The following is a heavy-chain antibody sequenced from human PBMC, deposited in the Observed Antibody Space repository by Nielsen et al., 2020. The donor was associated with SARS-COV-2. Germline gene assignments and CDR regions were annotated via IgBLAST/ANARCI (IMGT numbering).Heavy chain of an antibody. J-gene: IGHJ5*02. CDR3: ARRRSGYDWFFGENWFDP. V-gene: IGHV5-51*01. D-gene: IGHD5-12*01. CDR2: ICPADSDT. Sequence: VRQMPGKGLEWMGIICPADSDTRYNPSFQGQVTISADKSITTAYLQWSSLKASDTAMYYCARRRSGYDWFFGENWFDPWGQGTLVTVSS.